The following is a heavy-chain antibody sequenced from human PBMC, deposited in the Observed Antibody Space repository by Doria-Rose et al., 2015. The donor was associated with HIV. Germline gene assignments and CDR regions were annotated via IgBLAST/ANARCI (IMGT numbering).Heavy chain of an antibody. V-gene: IGHV2-26*01. CDR2: IFPDDER. D-gene: IGHD6-13*01. CDR1: GVSLSSPGMG. CDR3: ARIKSSRWYHKYYFDF. J-gene: IGHJ4*02. Sequence: QVRLVQSGPVLVKPTETLTLTCTVSGVSLSSPGMGVSWIRQPPGKALEWLANIFPDDERSYKTSLKSRLTISRGSSKSQVVLTMTDMDPVDTATYYCARIKSSRWYHKYYFDFWGQGTLVIVSA.